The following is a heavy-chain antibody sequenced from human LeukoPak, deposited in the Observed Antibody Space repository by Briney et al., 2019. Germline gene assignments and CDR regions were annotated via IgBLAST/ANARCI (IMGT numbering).Heavy chain of an antibody. Sequence: GRSLRLSCAASGFTFSSYGMHWVRQAPGKGLEWVAFIRYDGSNKYYADSVKGRFTISRDNSKNTLYLQMNSLRAEDTAVYYCAKGRVYSSSPGFFDYWGQGTLVTVSS. D-gene: IGHD6-13*01. CDR3: AKGRVYSSSPGFFDY. CDR1: GFTFSSYG. CDR2: IRYDGSNK. J-gene: IGHJ4*02. V-gene: IGHV3-30*02.